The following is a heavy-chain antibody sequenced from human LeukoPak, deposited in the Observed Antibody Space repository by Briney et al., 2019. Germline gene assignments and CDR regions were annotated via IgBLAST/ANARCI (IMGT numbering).Heavy chain of an antibody. D-gene: IGHD3-9*01. V-gene: IGHV3-23*01. CDR1: GFTFSSYG. Sequence: PGGSLRLSCAAAGFTFSSYGMSWVRQAPGKGLEWVSAISGSGGSTYYADSVKGRFTISRDNSKNTLYLQMNSLRAEDTAVYYCAKDLVTLQHRPPNWFDPWGQGTLVTVSS. J-gene: IGHJ5*02. CDR2: ISGSGGST. CDR3: AKDLVTLQHRPPNWFDP.